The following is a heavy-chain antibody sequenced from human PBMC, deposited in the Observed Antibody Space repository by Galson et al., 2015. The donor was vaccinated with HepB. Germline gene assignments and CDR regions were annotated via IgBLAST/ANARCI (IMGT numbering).Heavy chain of an antibody. CDR3: ARGPIGLRYFDY. Sequence: SLRLSCAASGFTVRSYGMHWVRQAPGKGLEWVAVIWYDGSDKYYADSVKGRFTISRDNSKNTLNLQMNSLRAEDTAVYFCARGPIGLRYFDYWGQGTLVTVSS. D-gene: IGHD1-26*01. CDR1: GFTVRSYG. V-gene: IGHV3-33*01. CDR2: IWYDGSDK. J-gene: IGHJ4*02.